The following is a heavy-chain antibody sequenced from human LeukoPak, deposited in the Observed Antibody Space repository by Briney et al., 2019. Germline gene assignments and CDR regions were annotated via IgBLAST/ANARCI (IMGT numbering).Heavy chain of an antibody. J-gene: IGHJ4*02. CDR2: INSNGGST. Sequence: PGGSLRLSCAASGFTFSSYNMNWVRQAPGKGLEWVSGINSNGGSTGYADSVKGRFTISRDNAKNSLYLQMNSLRAEDTALYYCARTPSPIAVAAYFDCWGQGTLVTVSS. D-gene: IGHD6-19*01. CDR3: ARTPSPIAVAAYFDC. CDR1: GFTFSSYN. V-gene: IGHV3-20*04.